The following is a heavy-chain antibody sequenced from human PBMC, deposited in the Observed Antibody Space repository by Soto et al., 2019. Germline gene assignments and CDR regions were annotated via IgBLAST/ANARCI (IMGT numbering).Heavy chain of an antibody. V-gene: IGHV3-30*03. D-gene: IGHD3-10*01. CDR1: GFTFSSYG. CDR3: GVGQYFSDY. J-gene: IGHJ4*02. Sequence: QVQLVESGGGVVQPGRSLRLSCAASGFTFSSYGMHWVRQAPGKGLEGVALISYDGSDKYYADSVKGRFTISRDNSKNTLYLQMNSLRVEDTAVYYCGVGQYFSDYWGQGTLVTVSS. CDR2: ISYDGSDK.